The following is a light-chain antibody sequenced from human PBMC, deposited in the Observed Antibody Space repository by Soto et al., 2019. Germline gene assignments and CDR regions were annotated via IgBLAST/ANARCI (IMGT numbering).Light chain of an antibody. J-gene: IGLJ2*01. CDR3: CSYTGNYVL. Sequence: QSALTQPRSVSGSPGQSVTISCTGTSSDVGGYTYVSWFQQHPGTAPKLIIYDVIKRPSGVPDRFSGSKSGNTASLTISGLQAEDEADYYCCSYTGNYVLFGGGTKVTVL. CDR2: DVI. V-gene: IGLV2-11*01. CDR1: SSDVGGYTY.